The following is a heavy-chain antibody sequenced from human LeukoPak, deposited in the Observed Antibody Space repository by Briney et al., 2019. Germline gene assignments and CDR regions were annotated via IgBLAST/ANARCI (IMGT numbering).Heavy chain of an antibody. Sequence: PGGSLRLSCAAPGLIFGSRWMSWIRQAPGKGLEWVANIKRDGSGEYYLDSVKGRFTISRDNAKNSLYLQMNSLRAEDTAVYYCASLLGDKTIFDFWGQGTLVTVSS. CDR1: GLIFGSRW. D-gene: IGHD1-26*01. J-gene: IGHJ4*02. CDR3: ASLLGDKTIFDF. V-gene: IGHV3-7*01. CDR2: IKRDGSGE.